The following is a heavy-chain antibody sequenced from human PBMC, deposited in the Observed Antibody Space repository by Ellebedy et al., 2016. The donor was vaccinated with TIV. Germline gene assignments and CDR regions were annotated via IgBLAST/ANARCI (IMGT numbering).Heavy chain of an antibody. CDR1: GYTFTANY. J-gene: IGHJ6*02. V-gene: IGHV1-2*02. Sequence: ASVKVSCKASGYTFTANYVHWVRQAPGQGPEWMGWINPDSGGTNFAQNFQGRVTMTRDASINTVYMQLSRLQSDDTVVYYCARVRRGSSGMDVWGQGTTVTVS. CDR2: INPDSGGT. D-gene: IGHD1-1*01. CDR3: ARVRRGSSGMDV.